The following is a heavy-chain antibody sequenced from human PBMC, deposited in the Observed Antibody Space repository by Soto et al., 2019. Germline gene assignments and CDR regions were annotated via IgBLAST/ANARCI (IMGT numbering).Heavy chain of an antibody. Sequence: QVQLVESGGGVVQPGRSLRLSCAASGFTFSSYGMHWVGQAPGKGLEWVAVIWYDGSNKYYADSVKGRFTISRDNSKNTLYLQMNSLRAEDTAVYYCARVGGATTYWEFDYWGQGTLVTVSS. CDR3: ARVGGATTYWEFDY. J-gene: IGHJ4*02. CDR2: IWYDGSNK. V-gene: IGHV3-33*01. CDR1: GFTFSSYG. D-gene: IGHD1-26*01.